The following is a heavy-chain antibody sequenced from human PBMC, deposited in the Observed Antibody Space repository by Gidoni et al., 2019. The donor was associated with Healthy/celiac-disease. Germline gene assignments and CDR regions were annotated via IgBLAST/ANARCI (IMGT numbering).Heavy chain of an antibody. CDR1: GGSFSGYY. CDR3: KRSSSWYEDY. CDR2: IKHSGST. J-gene: IGHJ4*02. V-gene: IGHV4-34*01. Sequence: QVQLQQWGAGLLKPSETLSLTCAVYGGSFSGYYWSWIRQPPGKGLEWIGEIKHSGSTNYNPSLKSRVTISVDTSKNQFSLKLSSVTAADTAVYYCKRSSSWYEDYWGQGTLVTVSS. D-gene: IGHD6-13*01.